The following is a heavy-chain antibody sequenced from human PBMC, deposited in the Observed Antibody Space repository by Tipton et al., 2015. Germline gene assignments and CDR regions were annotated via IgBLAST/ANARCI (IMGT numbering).Heavy chain of an antibody. V-gene: IGHV4-61*01. CDR1: GGSVSSGSYY. CDR2: ISFSDNT. CDR3: ARDLEHGRDV. J-gene: IGHJ6*02. Sequence: TLSLTCTVSGGSVSSGSYYWSWIRQPPGKGLECIGYISFSDNTHYNPSLKSRITISLNTSKNQFSLKMSSVTAADTAVYFCARDLEHGRDVWGQGTTVTVS.